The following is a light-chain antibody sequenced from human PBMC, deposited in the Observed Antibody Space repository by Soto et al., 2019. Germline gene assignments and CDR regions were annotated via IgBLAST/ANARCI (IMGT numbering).Light chain of an antibody. V-gene: IGLV2-14*01. CDR2: DVS. CDR1: SSDVGGYNY. CDR3: SSYTGSITWV. J-gene: IGLJ3*02. Sequence: QSALTQPASVSGSPGQSITISCTGTSSDVGGYNYVSWYQQHPGKAPKLIIYDVSNRPSGVSNRFSGSKSGNTASLTISGVQAEDEADYYCSSYTGSITWVFGGGTKLTVL.